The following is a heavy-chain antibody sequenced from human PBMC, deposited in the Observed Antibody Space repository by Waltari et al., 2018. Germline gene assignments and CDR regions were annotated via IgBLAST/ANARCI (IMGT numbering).Heavy chain of an antibody. CDR1: GFPFKAFS. V-gene: IGHV3-48*02. CDR2: IGGTHSTI. Sequence: LVVESGGGLVQPGGSLRLSCAASGFPFKAFSLNWVRQAPGKGLEWISYIGGTHSTIHYADSVKGRFTISRDNAKNSVYLQMNSLRDEDTAVYYCARDWNWTFDIWGQGTMVSVSS. J-gene: IGHJ3*02. D-gene: IGHD1-1*01. CDR3: ARDWNWTFDI.